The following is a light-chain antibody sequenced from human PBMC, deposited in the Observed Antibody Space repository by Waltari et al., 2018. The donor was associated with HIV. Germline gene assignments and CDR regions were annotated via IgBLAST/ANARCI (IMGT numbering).Light chain of an antibody. CDR2: EVS. CDR3: SSYTTSSTWV. CDR1: SSDIGGYKY. V-gene: IGLV2-14*01. Sequence: QSALTQPASVSGSPGQSITISCPGTSSDIGGYKYVHWYQQQPGKAPKLMISEVSNRPSGVSNRFSGSKSGNTASLTISGLQAEDEADYYCSSYTTSSTWVFGGGTKLTVL. J-gene: IGLJ3*02.